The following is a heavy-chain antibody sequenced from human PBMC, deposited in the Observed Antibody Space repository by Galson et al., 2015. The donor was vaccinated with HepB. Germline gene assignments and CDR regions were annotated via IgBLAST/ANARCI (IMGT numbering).Heavy chain of an antibody. CDR2: IDPSDSYT. CDR3: ARLSSEDIVVVPAAMRDPDHDY. CDR1: GYSFTSYW. V-gene: IGHV5-10-1*01. D-gene: IGHD2-2*01. J-gene: IGHJ4*02. Sequence: QSGAEVKKPGESLRISCKGSGYSFTSYWISWVRQMPGKGLEWMGRIDPSDSYTNYSPSFQGHVTISADKSISTAYLQWSSLKASDTAMYYCARLSSEDIVVVPAAMRDPDHDYWGQGTLVTVSS.